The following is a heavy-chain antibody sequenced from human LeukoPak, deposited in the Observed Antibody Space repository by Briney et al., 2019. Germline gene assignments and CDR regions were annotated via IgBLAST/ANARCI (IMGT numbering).Heavy chain of an antibody. D-gene: IGHD4-17*01. V-gene: IGHV4-39*07. J-gene: IGHJ4*02. CDR2: IYYSGST. CDR3: ARLATTVTTRYFDY. Sequence: SETLSLTCAVSSGSISSSIYYWGWIRQPPGKELEWIGGIYYSGSTYYNPSLKSRVTMSVDTSKNQFSLKLSSVTAADTAVYYCARLATTVTTRYFDYWGQGTLVTVSS. CDR1: SGSISSSIYY.